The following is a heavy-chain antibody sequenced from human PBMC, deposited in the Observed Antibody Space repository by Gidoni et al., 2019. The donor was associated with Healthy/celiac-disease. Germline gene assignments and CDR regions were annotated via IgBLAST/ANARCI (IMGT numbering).Heavy chain of an antibody. J-gene: IGHJ3*02. CDR1: GYTFTGYY. CDR2: INPNSGGT. Sequence: QVQLAQSGAEVKKPGASVKVSCKASGYTFTGYYMHWVRQAPGQGLEWMGWINPNSGGTNYAQKFQGRVTMTRDTSISTAYMELSRLRSDDTAVYYCARVSRPRALLGAFDIWGQGTMVTVSS. CDR3: ARVSRPRALLGAFDI. V-gene: IGHV1-2*02.